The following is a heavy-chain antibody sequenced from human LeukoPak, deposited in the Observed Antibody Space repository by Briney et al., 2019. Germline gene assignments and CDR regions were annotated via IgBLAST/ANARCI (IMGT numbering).Heavy chain of an antibody. J-gene: IGHJ4*02. CDR3: AREYRDYYDSSGNYLDY. CDR1: GYTFTSYG. CDR2: ISAYNGNT. D-gene: IGHD3-22*01. Sequence: ASVKVSCKASGYTFTSYGISWVRQAPGQGLEWMGWISAYNGNTNYAQKLQGRVTMTTDTSTSTAYMELRSLRSDDTAVYYCAREYRDYYDSSGNYLDYWGQGTLVTVSS. V-gene: IGHV1-18*01.